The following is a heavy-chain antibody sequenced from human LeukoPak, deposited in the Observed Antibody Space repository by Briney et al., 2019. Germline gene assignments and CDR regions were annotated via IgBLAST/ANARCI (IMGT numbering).Heavy chain of an antibody. J-gene: IGHJ3*02. D-gene: IGHD2-2*01. V-gene: IGHV3-66*01. CDR3: ARVLGYCTSTSCYGDAFVI. Sequence: PGGSLRPSCAASGLTFSSNYMSWVRQAPGEGLECGSAIYSGGGTYYADSVKGRFAISRDNSKHTLYLQMNSLRAEDTAVYYCARVLGYCTSTSCYGDAFVIWGRGTMVTVSS. CDR2: IYSGGGT. CDR1: GLTFSSNY.